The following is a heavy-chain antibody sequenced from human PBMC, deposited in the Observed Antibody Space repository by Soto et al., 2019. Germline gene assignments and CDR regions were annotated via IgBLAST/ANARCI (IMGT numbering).Heavy chain of an antibody. CDR1: GFTFSSYA. CDR3: ARPHSSGWSEWWFDP. CDR2: ISYDGSNK. D-gene: IGHD6-19*01. V-gene: IGHV3-30-3*01. J-gene: IGHJ5*02. Sequence: GGALGLSSAASGFTFSSYAMHWVRQAPGKGLEWVAVISYDGSNKYYADSVKGRFTISRDNSKNTLYLQMNSLRAEDTAVYYCARPHSSGWSEWWFDPWGQGTLVTVSS.